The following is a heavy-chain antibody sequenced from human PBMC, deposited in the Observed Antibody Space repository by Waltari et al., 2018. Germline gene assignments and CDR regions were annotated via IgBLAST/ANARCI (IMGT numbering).Heavy chain of an antibody. J-gene: IGHJ4*02. CDR3: ARTAGTYYDSSGYKY. CDR2: IIPILGIA. V-gene: IGHV1-69*04. Sequence: QVQLVQSGAGVKKPGSSVKVSCKASGGTFSSYAISWLRQARGQGLEWMGGIIPILGIANYAQKFQGRVTITADESTSTAYMELSSLRSEDTAVYYCARTAGTYYDSSGYKYWGQGTLVTVSS. D-gene: IGHD3-22*01. CDR1: GGTFSSYA.